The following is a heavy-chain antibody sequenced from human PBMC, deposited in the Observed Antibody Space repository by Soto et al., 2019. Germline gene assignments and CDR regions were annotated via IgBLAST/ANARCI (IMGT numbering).Heavy chain of an antibody. D-gene: IGHD3-22*01. CDR3: TMSFDNGRDN. V-gene: IGHV3-21*01. Sequence: GVSLGLSFAASGFTLGDFSMNWVRQAPGKGLEWVASISSSSLFIHYADSMKGRFTISRDNAENSLYLQMNSLRAEDTAVYYCTMSFDNGRDNWGLGIMVTVCS. CDR2: ISSSSLFI. J-gene: IGHJ4*02. CDR1: GFTLGDFS.